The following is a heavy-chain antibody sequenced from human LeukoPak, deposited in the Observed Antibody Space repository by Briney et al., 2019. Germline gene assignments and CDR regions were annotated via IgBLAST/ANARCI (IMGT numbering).Heavy chain of an antibody. Sequence: SETLSLTCTVSGGSISSSSYYWGWIRQPPGKGLEWIGSIYYSGSTYYNPSLKSRVTISVDTSKNQFSLKLNSVTAADTAVYYCASSVPPLYVWGQGTLVTVSS. CDR1: GGSISSSSYY. V-gene: IGHV4-39*01. CDR3: ASSVPPLYV. D-gene: IGHD3-16*01. CDR2: IYYSGST. J-gene: IGHJ4*02.